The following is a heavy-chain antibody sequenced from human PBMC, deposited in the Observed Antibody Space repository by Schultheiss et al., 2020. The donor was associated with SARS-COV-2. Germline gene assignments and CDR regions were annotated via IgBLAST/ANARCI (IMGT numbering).Heavy chain of an antibody. D-gene: IGHD3-3*01. CDR1: GGTISSYY. CDR2: IYYSGST. J-gene: IGHJ6*02. CDR3: ARHSSYYDFWSGYGGGGRYGMDV. Sequence: SETLSLTCTVPGGTISSYYWSWIRQPPGKGLEWIGYIYYSGSTNYNPSLKSRVTISVDTSKNQFSLKLSSVTAADTAVYYCARHSSYYDFWSGYGGGGRYGMDVWGQGTTVTGSS. V-gene: IGHV4-59*08.